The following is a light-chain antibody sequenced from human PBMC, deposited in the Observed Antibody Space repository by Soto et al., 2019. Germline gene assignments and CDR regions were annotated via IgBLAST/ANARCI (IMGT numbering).Light chain of an antibody. CDR1: QSISSW. CDR2: DAS. J-gene: IGKJ1*01. Sequence: DIQMTQSPSTLSASVGDRVTITCRASQSISSWLAWYQQKPGKAPKLLIYDASSLESGVPSRFSGSGSATEFTLPISSLQPDDFATYYCKQYRTFGQGTKVEIK. CDR3: KQYRT. V-gene: IGKV1-5*01.